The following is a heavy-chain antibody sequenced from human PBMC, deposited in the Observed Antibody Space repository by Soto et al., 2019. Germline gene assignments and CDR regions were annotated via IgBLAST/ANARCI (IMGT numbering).Heavy chain of an antibody. CDR3: ARGLPGYFDY. CDR1: GFTFSSYD. D-gene: IGHD7-27*01. V-gene: IGHV3-13*01. CDR2: IGTAGDK. Sequence: GGSLRLSCAASGFTFSSYDMHWVRQATGKGLEWVSAIGTAGDKYYPGSVKGRFTISRENAKNSLYLQMNSLRAGDTAVYYCARGLPGYFDYWGQGTLVTVSS. J-gene: IGHJ4*02.